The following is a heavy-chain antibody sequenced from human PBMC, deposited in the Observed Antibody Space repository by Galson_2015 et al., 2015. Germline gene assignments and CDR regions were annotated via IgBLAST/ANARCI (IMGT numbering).Heavy chain of an antibody. CDR2: IYPGDSDT. CDR1: GYSFTSYW. J-gene: IGHJ6*02. V-gene: IGHV5-51*01. D-gene: IGHD6-13*01. Sequence: QSGAEVKKPGESLKISCKGSGYSFTSYWIGWVRQMPGKGLEWMGIIYPGDSDTRYSPSFQGQVTISADKSISTAYLQWSSLKASNTAMYYCARQAQQLDTDRELNYYYYYGMDVWGQGTTVTVSS. CDR3: ARQAQQLDTDRELNYYYYYGMDV.